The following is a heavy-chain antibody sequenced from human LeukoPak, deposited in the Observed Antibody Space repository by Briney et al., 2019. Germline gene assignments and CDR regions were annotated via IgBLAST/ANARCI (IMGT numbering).Heavy chain of an antibody. Sequence: GRSLRLSCAASGFTFSSYTMHWVRQAPGKGLEWVAVISYDGSNQHYADSVKGRFTISRDNSDNTLFLQMNSLRVEDTAVNYCARAGPPRLWFGELLVWGQGTLVSVSS. D-gene: IGHD3-10*01. J-gene: IGHJ4*02. V-gene: IGHV3-30*04. CDR1: GFTFSSYT. CDR3: ARAGPPRLWFGELLV. CDR2: ISYDGSNQ.